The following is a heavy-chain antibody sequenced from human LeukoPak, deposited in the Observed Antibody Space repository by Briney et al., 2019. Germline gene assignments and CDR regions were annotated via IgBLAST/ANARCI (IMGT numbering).Heavy chain of an antibody. CDR3: ASGAMIVVAPDY. CDR1: GGSISSSSYY. V-gene: IGHV4-39*01. D-gene: IGHD3-22*01. Sequence: SETLSLTCTVSGGSISSSSYYWGWIRQPPGKGLEWIGSIYYSGSTYYNPSLKSRVTISVDTSKNQFSLKLSSVTAADTAVYYCASGAMIVVAPDYWGQGTLVTVSS. CDR2: IYYSGST. J-gene: IGHJ4*02.